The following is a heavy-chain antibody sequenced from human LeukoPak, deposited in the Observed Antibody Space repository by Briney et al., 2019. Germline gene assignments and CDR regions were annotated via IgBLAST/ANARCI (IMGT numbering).Heavy chain of an antibody. Sequence: SETLSLTCTVSGGSISSGGYYWSWIRQHPGKGLEWIGYIYYSGSTYYNPSLKSRVTISVDTSKNQFSLKLSSVTAADTAVYYCAREAKGYCSSTSCFHWYFDLWGRGTLVTVSS. CDR3: AREAKGYCSSTSCFHWYFDL. J-gene: IGHJ2*01. V-gene: IGHV4-31*03. CDR1: GGSISSGGYY. CDR2: IYYSGST. D-gene: IGHD2-2*01.